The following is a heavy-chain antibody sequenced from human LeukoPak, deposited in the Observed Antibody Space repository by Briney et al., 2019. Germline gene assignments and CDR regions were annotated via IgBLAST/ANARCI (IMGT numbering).Heavy chain of an antibody. CDR2: LKSKTDGGTT. Sequence: RTGGSLRLSCAVSGFTFSNAWMSWVRQAPGKGLEWVGRLKSKTDGGTTDYAAPVKGRFTISRDDSKNTLYLQMNSLKTEDTAVYYCTTAFSPVGRIIGELFSYYYYGMDVWGQGTTVTVSS. J-gene: IGHJ6*02. CDR1: GFTFSNAW. CDR3: TTAFSPVGRIIGELFSYYYYGMDV. D-gene: IGHD3-10*01. V-gene: IGHV3-15*01.